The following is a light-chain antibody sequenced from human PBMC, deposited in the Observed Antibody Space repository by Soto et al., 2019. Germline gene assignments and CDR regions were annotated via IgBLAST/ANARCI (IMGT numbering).Light chain of an antibody. Sequence: QSVLTQTASVSGSPGQSITISCTGTNSDVGGYNYVSWYQQHPGKAPKLMIYEVSNRPSGVSSRFSGSKSGNTASLTISGLQADDEADYYCSSYTSSSTLGVFGTGTKVT. CDR3: SSYTSSSTLGV. CDR1: NSDVGGYNY. V-gene: IGLV2-14*01. J-gene: IGLJ1*01. CDR2: EVS.